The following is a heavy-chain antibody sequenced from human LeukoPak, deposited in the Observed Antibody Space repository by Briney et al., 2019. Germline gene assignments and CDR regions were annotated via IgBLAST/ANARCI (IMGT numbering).Heavy chain of an antibody. V-gene: IGHV4-34*01. J-gene: IGHJ4*02. CDR1: GGSFSGYY. Sequence: SETVSLTCAVYGGSFSGYYWSWIRQPPGKGLEWIGEINHSGSTNYNPSLKSRVTISVDTSKNQFSLKLSSVTAADTAVYYCARGYCSGGSCPYYDYWGQGTLVTVSS. CDR3: ARGYCSGGSCPYYDY. D-gene: IGHD2-15*01. CDR2: INHSGST.